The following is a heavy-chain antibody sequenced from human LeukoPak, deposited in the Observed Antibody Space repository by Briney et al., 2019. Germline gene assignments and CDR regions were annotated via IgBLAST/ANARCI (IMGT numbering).Heavy chain of an antibody. CDR3: ASRTDEYSGGSPRQANYYFDY. Sequence: SETLSLTCTVSGTSITPYYWSWIRQPPGKGLEWIGEINHSGSTNYNPSLKSRVTISVDTSKNQFSLKLSSVTAADTAVYYCASRTDEYSGGSPRQANYYFDYWGQGTLVTVSS. V-gene: IGHV4-34*01. CDR1: GTSITPYY. J-gene: IGHJ4*02. CDR2: INHSGST. D-gene: IGHD2-15*01.